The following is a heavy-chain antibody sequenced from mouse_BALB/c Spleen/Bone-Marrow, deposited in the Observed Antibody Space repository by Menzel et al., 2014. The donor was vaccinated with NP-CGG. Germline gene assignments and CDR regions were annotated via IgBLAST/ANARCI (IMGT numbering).Heavy chain of an antibody. D-gene: IGHD2-12*01. Sequence: VHLVESGAELVKSGASVKLSCKASGYTFTSYYMCWVKQRPGQGLEWIGEINPSNGGTNFNEKFKSKATLTVGKSSSTAYMSLSSLTSEDSAVYYCTRSRRAMDHWGQGTSVTVSS. CDR1: GYTFTSYY. V-gene: IGHV1S81*02. CDR3: TRSRRAMDH. J-gene: IGHJ4*01. CDR2: INPSNGGT.